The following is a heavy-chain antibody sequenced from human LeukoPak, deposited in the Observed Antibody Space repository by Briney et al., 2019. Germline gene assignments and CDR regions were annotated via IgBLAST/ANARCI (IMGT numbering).Heavy chain of an antibody. D-gene: IGHD3-22*01. V-gene: IGHV3-30*02. Sequence: GGSLRLSCAASGFTFSDYEMNWVRQAPGKGLEWVAFIRYDGSNKYYADSVKGRFTISRDNSKDTLYLQMNSLRAEDTAVYYCAKDRYYYDSSGYSAPDYWGQGTLVTVSS. J-gene: IGHJ4*02. CDR3: AKDRYYYDSSGYSAPDY. CDR2: IRYDGSNK. CDR1: GFTFSDYE.